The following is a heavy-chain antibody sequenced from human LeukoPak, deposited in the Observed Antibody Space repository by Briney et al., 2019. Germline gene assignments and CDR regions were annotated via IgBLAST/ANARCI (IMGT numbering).Heavy chain of an antibody. Sequence: SVKVSCKASGGTFSSYAISWVRQAPGQGLEWMGRIIPILGIANYAQKFQGRVTITADKSTSTAYMELSSLRSEDTAVYYCARDPTTYYDILTGYSLGGMDVWGQGTTVTVSS. J-gene: IGHJ6*02. CDR1: GGTFSSYA. CDR2: IIPILGIA. CDR3: ARDPTTYYDILTGYSLGGMDV. V-gene: IGHV1-69*04. D-gene: IGHD3-9*01.